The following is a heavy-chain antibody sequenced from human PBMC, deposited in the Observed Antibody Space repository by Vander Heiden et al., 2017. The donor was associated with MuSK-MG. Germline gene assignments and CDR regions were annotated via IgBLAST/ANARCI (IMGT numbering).Heavy chain of an antibody. V-gene: IGHV1-8*01. J-gene: IGHJ2*01. CDR3: TRASGHYGDHAEYFDL. CDR2: MNPNSGNT. D-gene: IGHD4-17*01. Sequence: QVQLVQSGAEVKKPGASVKVSCKASGYTFTSYDINWVRQATGQGLEWMGWMNPNSGNTGYAQKFQGRVTMTRNTSISTAYMELSSLRSEETAVYYCTRASGHYGDHAEYFDLWGRGTLVTVSS. CDR1: GYTFTSYD.